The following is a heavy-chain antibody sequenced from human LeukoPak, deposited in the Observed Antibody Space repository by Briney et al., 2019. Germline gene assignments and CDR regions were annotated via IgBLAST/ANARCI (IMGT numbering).Heavy chain of an antibody. Sequence: GASVKVSCKASGYTFTSYGISWVRQAPGQGLEWMGWISAYNGNTNYAQKLQGRVTMTTDTSTSTAYMELRSLRSNDTAVYYCASYLRDATSLDYWGQGTLVTVSP. D-gene: IGHD2-15*01. CDR1: GYTFTSYG. V-gene: IGHV1-18*01. CDR3: ASYLRDATSLDY. J-gene: IGHJ4*02. CDR2: ISAYNGNT.